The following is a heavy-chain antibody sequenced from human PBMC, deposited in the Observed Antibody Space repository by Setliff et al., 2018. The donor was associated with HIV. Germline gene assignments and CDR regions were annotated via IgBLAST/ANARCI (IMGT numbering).Heavy chain of an antibody. Sequence: ASVKVSCKASGYTFTSYHMYWVRQAPGQGLEWMGSINPSGGSTSYAQKFQGRVTMTRDTSTSTVYMELSSLRSEDTAVYYCARDTGYYDSTVSPPYNWFDPWGQGTLVTVSS. J-gene: IGHJ5*02. V-gene: IGHV1-46*01. D-gene: IGHD3-22*01. CDR1: GYTFTSYH. CDR2: INPSGGST. CDR3: ARDTGYYDSTVSPPYNWFDP.